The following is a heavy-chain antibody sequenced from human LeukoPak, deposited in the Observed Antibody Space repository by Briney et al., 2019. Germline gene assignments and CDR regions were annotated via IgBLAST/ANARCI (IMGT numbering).Heavy chain of an antibody. J-gene: IGHJ3*02. D-gene: IGHD5-18*01. Sequence: SQTLSLTCAISGDSVSSNSVTWNWIRQSPSRGLEWLGRTYYRSKWYNDYGVSVKSRININPDTSKNHFSLQLSSVTPEDTAVYYCVRGGQGDGHSADEGFDIWGQGTMVTVS. CDR1: GDSVSSNSVT. CDR2: TYYRSKWYN. CDR3: VRGGQGDGHSADEGFDI. V-gene: IGHV6-1*01.